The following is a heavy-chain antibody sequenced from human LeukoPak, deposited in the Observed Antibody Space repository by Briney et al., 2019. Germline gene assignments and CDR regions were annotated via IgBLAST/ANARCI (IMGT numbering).Heavy chain of an antibody. CDR1: GGSISSYY. V-gene: IGHV4-59*01. J-gene: IGHJ4*02. CDR2: IYYSGST. Sequence: SETLSLTCTVSGGSISSYYWSWIRQPPGKGLEWIGYIYYSGSTNYNPSLESRVTVAVDTSKNQIFLRLNSVTPADTAVYYCAREGFGSLDKWGQGTLVTVSS. CDR3: AREGFGSLDK. D-gene: IGHD3-10*01.